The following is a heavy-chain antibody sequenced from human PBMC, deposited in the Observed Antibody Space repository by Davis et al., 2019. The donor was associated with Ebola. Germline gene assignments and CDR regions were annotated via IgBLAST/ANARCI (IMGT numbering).Heavy chain of an antibody. V-gene: IGHV1-18*01. D-gene: IGHD6-13*01. CDR2: IIAYNGNT. CDR1: GYTFTSYG. CDR3: ARGCRKAGSSWCYFDY. Sequence: ASVKVSCKASGYTFTSYGISWVRQAPGQALLWFGSIIAYNGNTTYPHKLQGRVTMTTDTSTTTAYIELRSLRSAETAVYYCARGCRKAGSSWCYFDYWGQGTLVTVSS. J-gene: IGHJ4*02.